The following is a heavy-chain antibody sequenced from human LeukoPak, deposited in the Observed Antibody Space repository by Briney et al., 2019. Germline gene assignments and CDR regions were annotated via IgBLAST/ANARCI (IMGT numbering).Heavy chain of an antibody. J-gene: IGHJ4*02. CDR2: ISWNSGSI. Sequence: GGSLRLSCAASGFTFSSYSMNWVRQAPGKGLEWVSGISWNSGSISYADSVKGRFTISRDNAKNSLYLQMNSLRAEDMALYYYAKALRYFDWLSLFDYWGQGTLVTVSS. D-gene: IGHD3-9*01. CDR3: AKALRYFDWLSLFDY. V-gene: IGHV3-9*03. CDR1: GFTFSSYS.